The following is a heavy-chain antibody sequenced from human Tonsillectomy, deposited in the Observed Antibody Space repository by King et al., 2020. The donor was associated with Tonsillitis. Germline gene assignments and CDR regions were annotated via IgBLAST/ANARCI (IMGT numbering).Heavy chain of an antibody. J-gene: IGHJ4*02. CDR3: AREYGGYGSRWDSFDY. CDR1: RFTFSDFY. CDR2: ISTNSDDT. Sequence: VQLVESGGGFVKPGGSLRLSCAASRFTFSDFYMSWIRQAPGKGLEWISHISTNSDDTNYADSVKGRFTISSDNAKNSLYLLMNSLRAEDTAVYYCAREYGGYGSRWDSFDYWGQGTLVTVSS. V-gene: IGHV3-11*05. D-gene: IGHD6-13*01.